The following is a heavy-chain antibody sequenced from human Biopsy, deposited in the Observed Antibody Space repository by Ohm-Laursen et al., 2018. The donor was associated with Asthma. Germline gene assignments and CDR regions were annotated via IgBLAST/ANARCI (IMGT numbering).Heavy chain of an antibody. Sequence: SVKVSCKTSGYTFNSADITWVRQAPGRGLEWMGWISVYNGNTKVAQKLQDRVTMITDTSTSTAYMELRSLRSDDTAVYFCARAVDYSHYYGIDVWGQGTTVTVS. V-gene: IGHV1-18*01. J-gene: IGHJ6*02. D-gene: IGHD3-10*01. CDR3: ARAVDYSHYYGIDV. CDR1: GYTFNSAD. CDR2: ISVYNGNT.